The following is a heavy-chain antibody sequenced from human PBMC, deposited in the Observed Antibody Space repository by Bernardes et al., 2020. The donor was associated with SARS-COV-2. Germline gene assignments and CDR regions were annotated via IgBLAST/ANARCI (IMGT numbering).Heavy chain of an antibody. CDR1: GGSVSSGSYY. Sequence: SETLSLTCTVSGGSVSSGSYYWSWIRQPPGKGLEWIGYIYYSGSTNYNPSLKSRVTISVDTSKNQFSLKLSSVTAADTAVYYCATYYYDSSGYYYPYYYGMDVWGQGTTVTVSS. CDR3: ATYYYDSSGYYYPYYYGMDV. J-gene: IGHJ6*02. V-gene: IGHV4-61*01. D-gene: IGHD3-22*01. CDR2: IYYSGST.